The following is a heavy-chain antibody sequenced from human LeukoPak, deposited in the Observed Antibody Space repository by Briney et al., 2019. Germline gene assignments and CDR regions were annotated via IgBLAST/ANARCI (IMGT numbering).Heavy chain of an antibody. CDR2: IRPRSGDT. Sequence: ASVKVSCKASGYTFNVYYIHWVRQDPRQGLEWMGGIRPRSGDTDYGQKFQGRVTMTTDTSTSTAFMQLRSLRSDDTAVYYCARSGVGYFYDNTGYYPLDYWGQGTLVTVSS. V-gene: IGHV1-2*02. J-gene: IGHJ4*02. CDR3: ARSGVGYFYDNTGYYPLDY. D-gene: IGHD3-22*01. CDR1: GYTFNVYY.